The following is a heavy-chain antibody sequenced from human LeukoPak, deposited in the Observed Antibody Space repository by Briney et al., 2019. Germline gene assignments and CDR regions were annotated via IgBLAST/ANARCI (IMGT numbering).Heavy chain of an antibody. CDR2: INPNSGGT. D-gene: IGHD2-21*02. J-gene: IGHJ4*02. Sequence: ASVKVSCKASGYTFTGYYMHWVRQAPGQGLEWMGWINPNSGGTNYAQKFQGRVTMTRDTSISTAYMELSRLRSDDTAVYYCARDACGSDCDSGNFDYWGQGTLVTVSS. CDR1: GYTFTGYY. V-gene: IGHV1-2*02. CDR3: ARDACGSDCDSGNFDY.